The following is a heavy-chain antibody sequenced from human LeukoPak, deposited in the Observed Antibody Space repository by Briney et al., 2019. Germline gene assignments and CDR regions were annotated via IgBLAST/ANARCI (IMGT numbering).Heavy chain of an antibody. J-gene: IGHJ6*02. D-gene: IGHD6-25*01. CDR2: SWYDGSSK. Sequence: GGSLRLSCAASGFTFSSYGMHWVRQAPGKGLEWVAVSWYDGSSKYYADSVKGRFTISRDNSKDTLYMQVNSLRVEDTAVYYCARDRGASGTPSGVDVWGQGTTVTVSS. CDR1: GFTFSSYG. V-gene: IGHV3-33*01. CDR3: ARDRGASGTPSGVDV.